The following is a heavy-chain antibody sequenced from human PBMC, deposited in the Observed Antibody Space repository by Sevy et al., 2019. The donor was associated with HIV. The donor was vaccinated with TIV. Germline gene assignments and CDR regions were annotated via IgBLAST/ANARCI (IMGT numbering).Heavy chain of an antibody. CDR1: GYRFTNYW. J-gene: IGHJ3*02. Sequence: GESLKISCKGSGYRFTNYWLGWVRPMPGKGLEGMGMIYPGDSDTRYSPSFQGQVSLSADKSISPAHLQWTSLKASDTAMYYCARVIVATTYPIRVHESDIWGQGTMVTVSS. D-gene: IGHD5-12*01. CDR3: ARVIVATTYPIRVHESDI. V-gene: IGHV5-51*01. CDR2: IYPGDSDT.